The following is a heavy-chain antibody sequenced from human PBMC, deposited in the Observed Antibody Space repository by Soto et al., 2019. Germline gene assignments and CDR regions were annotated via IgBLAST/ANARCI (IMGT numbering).Heavy chain of an antibody. CDR2: ISSTGRTI. V-gene: IGHV3-11*01. Sequence: KPGGSLRLSCGASGFTFSYYYMSWIRQAPGKGLEWVSYISSTGRTIYYADSVKGRFTVSRDNAQNSLSLKLNSLRVEDTAVSYCARSYSSGWEVDYWGQGTQVTVSS. D-gene: IGHD6-19*01. J-gene: IGHJ4*02. CDR3: ARSYSSGWEVDY. CDR1: GFTFSYYY.